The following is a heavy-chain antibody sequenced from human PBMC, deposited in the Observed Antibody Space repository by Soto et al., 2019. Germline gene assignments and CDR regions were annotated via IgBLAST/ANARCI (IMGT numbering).Heavy chain of an antibody. D-gene: IGHD3-3*01. CDR3: ASVSYYDFWSGYASYYYYYYYMDV. J-gene: IGHJ6*03. V-gene: IGHV4-4*02. CDR1: SGSISSSNW. CDR2: IYHSGST. Sequence: ASETLSLTCAVSSGSISSSNWWSWVRQPPGKGLEWIGEIYHSGSTNYNPSLKSRVTISVDKSKNQFSLKLSSVTAADTAVYYCASVSYYDFWSGYASYYYYYYYMDVWGKGTTVTVSS.